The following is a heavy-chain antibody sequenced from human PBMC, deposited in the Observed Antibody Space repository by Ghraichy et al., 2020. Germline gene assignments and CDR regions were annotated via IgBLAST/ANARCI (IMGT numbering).Heavy chain of an antibody. D-gene: IGHD3-22*01. CDR2: ISGSGGST. CDR1: GFTFSSYA. Sequence: GESLNISCAASGFTFSSYAMSWVRQAPGKGLEWVSAISGSGGSTYYADSVKGRFTISRDNSKNTLYLQMNSLRAEDTAVYYCAKGVVSHSSARNWFDPWGQGTLVTVSS. J-gene: IGHJ5*02. CDR3: AKGVVSHSSARNWFDP. V-gene: IGHV3-23*01.